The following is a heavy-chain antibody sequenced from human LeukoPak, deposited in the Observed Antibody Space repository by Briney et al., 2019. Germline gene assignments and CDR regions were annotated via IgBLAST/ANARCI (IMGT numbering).Heavy chain of an antibody. J-gene: IGHJ4*02. V-gene: IGHV3-21*01. CDR3: ARGVRDFDY. CDR1: GFTFSSYA. CDR2: ISSSSSYI. Sequence: PGGSLRLSCAASGFTFSSYAMSWVRQAPGKGLEWVSSISSSSSYIYYADSVKGRFTISRDNAKNSLYLQMNSLRAEDTAVYYCARGVRDFDYWGQGTLVTVSS. D-gene: IGHD3-3*01.